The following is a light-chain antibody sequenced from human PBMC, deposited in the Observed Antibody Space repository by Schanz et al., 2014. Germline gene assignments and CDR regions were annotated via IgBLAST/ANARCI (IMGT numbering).Light chain of an antibody. Sequence: QSALTQPASVSGSPGQSITISCTGSSRDVGGYDYVSWYQHHPGKAPKLMIYDVSKRPSGVPDRFSGSKSGNTASLTVSGLQAEDEADYYCSSYAGNNKLLFGGGTKLTVL. J-gene: IGLJ2*01. CDR1: SRDVGGYDY. CDR2: DVS. CDR3: SSYAGNNKLL. V-gene: IGLV2-8*01.